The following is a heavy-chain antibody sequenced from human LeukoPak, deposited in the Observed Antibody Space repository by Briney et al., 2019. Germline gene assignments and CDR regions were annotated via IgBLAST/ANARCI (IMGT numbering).Heavy chain of an antibody. D-gene: IGHD2-2*01. J-gene: IGHJ4*02. Sequence: GGSLRPSCATSGFTFSSYEMNWVRQAPGKGLEWISYIRSSGSTIFYADSVKGRFTISRDNAKNSLYLQMNSLRAEDTAVYYCAREVGRDFVVVQAAYYFDYWGQGTLVTVSS. CDR1: GFTFSSYE. V-gene: IGHV3-48*03. CDR3: AREVGRDFVVVQAAYYFDY. CDR2: IRSSGSTI.